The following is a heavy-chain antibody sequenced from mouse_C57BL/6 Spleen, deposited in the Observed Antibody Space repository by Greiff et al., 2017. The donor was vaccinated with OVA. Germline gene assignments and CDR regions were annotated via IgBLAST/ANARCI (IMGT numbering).Heavy chain of an antibody. CDR3: ARGSITTVVSSFDY. V-gene: IGHV1-58*01. CDR2: IYIGNGYT. Sequence: DVKLQESGAELVRPGSSVKMSCKTSGYTFTSYGINWVKQRPGQGLEWIGYIYIGNGYTEYNEKFKGKATLTSDTSSSTAYMQLSSLTSEDSAIYFCARGSITTVVSSFDYWGQGTTLTVSS. J-gene: IGHJ2*01. D-gene: IGHD1-1*01. CDR1: GYTFTSYG.